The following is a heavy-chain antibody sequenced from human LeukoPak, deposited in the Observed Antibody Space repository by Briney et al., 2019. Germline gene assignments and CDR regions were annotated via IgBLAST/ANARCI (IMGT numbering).Heavy chain of an antibody. CDR1: GFTFSSYA. V-gene: IGHV3-23*01. CDR2: ISGSGGST. Sequence: PGGSLRLSCAASGFTFSSYAMSWVRQAPGKGLEWVSAISGSGGSTYYADSVKGRFTISRDNSKNTLYLQMNSLRAEDTAVYYCAKAEVGATPLYYYYYGMDVWGQGTTVTVSS. CDR3: AKAEVGATPLYYYYYGMDV. D-gene: IGHD1-26*01. J-gene: IGHJ6*02.